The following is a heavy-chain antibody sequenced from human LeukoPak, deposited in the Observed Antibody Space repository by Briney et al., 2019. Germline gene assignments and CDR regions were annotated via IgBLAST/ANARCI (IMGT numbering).Heavy chain of an antibody. Sequence: GGSLRLSCATSGFSFYNAWMNWVRQAPGKGLEWVGRIRSNSDGGTIDYAAPVKGRFTLSRDDSKDTLYLQMSSLQTEDTAVYYCATDFYDSTWGQGTLVTVSS. CDR3: ATDFYDST. CDR2: IRSNSDGGTI. CDR1: GFSFYNAW. J-gene: IGHJ5*02. D-gene: IGHD3-22*01. V-gene: IGHV3-15*07.